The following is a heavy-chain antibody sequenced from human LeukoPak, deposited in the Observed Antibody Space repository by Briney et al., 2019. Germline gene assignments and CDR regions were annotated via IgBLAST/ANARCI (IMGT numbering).Heavy chain of an antibody. Sequence: SETLSLTCAVYGGSFSGYYWSWIRQPPGKGLERIGEINHSGSTNYNPSLKSRVTISVDTSKNQFSLKLSSVTAADTAVYYCARLYSSRPRDDYWGQGTLVTVSS. CDR1: GGSFSGYY. V-gene: IGHV4-34*01. D-gene: IGHD6-13*01. CDR3: ARLYSSRPRDDY. CDR2: INHSGST. J-gene: IGHJ4*02.